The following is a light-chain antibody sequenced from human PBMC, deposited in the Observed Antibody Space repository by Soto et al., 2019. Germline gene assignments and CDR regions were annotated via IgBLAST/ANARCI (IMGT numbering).Light chain of an antibody. CDR2: TAS. V-gene: IGKV1-12*01. Sequence: DIQMTQSPSSVSASVGDSVTITCRASQDISNWLAWYQQKPGKAPKLLIYTASSLQSGVPSRFSGSGSGTEFTLTISGLQPEDFATYYCQQANSFPPWTFGQGTKVEIK. CDR1: QDISNW. CDR3: QQANSFPPWT. J-gene: IGKJ1*01.